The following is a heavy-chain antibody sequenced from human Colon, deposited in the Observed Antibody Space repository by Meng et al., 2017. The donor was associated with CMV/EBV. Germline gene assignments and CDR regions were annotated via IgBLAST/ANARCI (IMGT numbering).Heavy chain of an antibody. CDR1: GFTFSGSA. CDR3: TRRRTDDSSGYFS. D-gene: IGHD3-22*01. V-gene: IGHV3-73*01. Sequence: GESLKISCAASGFTFSGSAMHWVRQASGKGLEWVGRIRSKANSYATAYAASVKGRFTISRDDSRNTAYLQMNSLKTEDTAVYYCTRRRTDDSSGYFSWGQGTLVTVSS. J-gene: IGHJ5*02. CDR2: IRSKANSYAT.